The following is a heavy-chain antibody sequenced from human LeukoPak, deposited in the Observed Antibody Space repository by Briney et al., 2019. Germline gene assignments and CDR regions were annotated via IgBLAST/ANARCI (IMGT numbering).Heavy chain of an antibody. Sequence: SETLSLTCTLSGGSMTTHHWNWIRQTPGKGLEWIGYVFDSGRTKVSPSLKSRVTLSADTSKNQLSLRLSSVTAADTAMYYCTTIKRGDIFGYFDFWGQGILVTVSS. D-gene: IGHD5-18*01. CDR1: GGSMTTHH. J-gene: IGHJ4*02. CDR3: TTIKRGDIFGYFDF. V-gene: IGHV4-59*11. CDR2: VFDSGRT.